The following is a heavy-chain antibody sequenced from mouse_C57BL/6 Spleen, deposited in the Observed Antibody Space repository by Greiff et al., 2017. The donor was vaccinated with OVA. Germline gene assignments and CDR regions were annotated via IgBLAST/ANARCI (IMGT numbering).Heavy chain of an antibody. CDR3: AMASYGSSPAY. D-gene: IGHD1-1*01. V-gene: IGHV5-17*01. Sequence: LVESGGGLVKPGGSLKLSCVASGFIFSDYGMHWVRQAPEKGLEWVAYISSGSSTIYYADTVKGRFTISRDNAKNTLFLQMTSLRSEDTAMYYCAMASYGSSPAYWGQGTTLTVSS. J-gene: IGHJ2*01. CDR1: GFIFSDYG. CDR2: ISSGSSTI.